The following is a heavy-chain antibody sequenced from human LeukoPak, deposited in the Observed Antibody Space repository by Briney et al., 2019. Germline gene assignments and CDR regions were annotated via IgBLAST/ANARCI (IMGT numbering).Heavy chain of an antibody. V-gene: IGHV1-18*01. CDR2: ISGSNGNT. CDR1: GYIFINYG. D-gene: IGHD6-6*01. CDR3: ARDRDYSSSTLDFDS. Sequence: GASVKVSCKASGYIFINYGISWVRQAPGHGLEWMGWISGSNGNTFSAQKFQGRVTMTTDPRTVYMELRSLRSDDTAVYYCARDRDYSSSTLDFDSWGQGSLVIVSS. J-gene: IGHJ4*02.